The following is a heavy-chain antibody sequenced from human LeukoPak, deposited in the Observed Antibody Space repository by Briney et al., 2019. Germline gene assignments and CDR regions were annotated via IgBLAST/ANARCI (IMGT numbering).Heavy chain of an antibody. Sequence: GASVKVSCKASGYTFTGYYMHWVRQAPGQGLEGMGWINPNSGGTNYAQKFQGRVTMTRDTSISTAYMELSRLRSDDTAVYYCARDRGDDYVWGSYAKGTDFDYWGQGTLVTVSS. CDR2: INPNSGGT. CDR1: GYTFTGYY. CDR3: ARDRGDDYVWGSYAKGTDFDY. D-gene: IGHD3-16*01. J-gene: IGHJ4*02. V-gene: IGHV1-2*02.